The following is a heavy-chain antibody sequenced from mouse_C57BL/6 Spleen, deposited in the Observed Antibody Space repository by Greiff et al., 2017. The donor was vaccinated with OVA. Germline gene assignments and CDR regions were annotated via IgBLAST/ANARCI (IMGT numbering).Heavy chain of an antibody. CDR1: GYTFTSYW. Sequence: VQLQQPGAELVKPGASVKLSCKASGYTFTSYWMQWVKQRPGQGLEWIGEIDPSDSYTNYNQKFKGKATLTVDTSSSTAYMQLSRLTSEDSAVYYCARGGGSSFYAMDYWGQGTSVTVSS. J-gene: IGHJ4*01. CDR2: IDPSDSYT. CDR3: ARGGGSSFYAMDY. V-gene: IGHV1-50*01. D-gene: IGHD1-1*01.